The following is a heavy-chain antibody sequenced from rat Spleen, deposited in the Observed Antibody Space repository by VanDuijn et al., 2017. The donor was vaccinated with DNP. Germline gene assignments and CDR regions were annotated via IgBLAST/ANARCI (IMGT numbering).Heavy chain of an antibody. J-gene: IGHJ2*01. Sequence: EVQLVESGGGLVQPGRSMKLSCAASGFTFTNYYMAWVRQAPTKGLEWVATISSSGVNTYYRDSVKGRFTISRDNAKSTLYLQMDSLRSEDTATYYCTTDTMGITQSAFGYWGQGVMVTVSS. CDR3: TTDTMGITQSAFGY. D-gene: IGHD1-9*01. CDR1: GFTFTNYY. V-gene: IGHV5-25*01. CDR2: ISSSGVNT.